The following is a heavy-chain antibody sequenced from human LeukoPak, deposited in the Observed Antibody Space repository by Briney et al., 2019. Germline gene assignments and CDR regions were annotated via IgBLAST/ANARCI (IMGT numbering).Heavy chain of an antibody. V-gene: IGHV3-11*03. CDR2: ITSSGTYT. CDR3: ARSSTLGGKLLKLDP. Sequence: GGSLRLPCAASGFTVSTTYMTWVRQAPGKGLERVSYITSSGTYTSYADSVKGRFTISRDNAKNSLHLQMNSLRAEDTAVYYCARSSTLGGKLLKLDPWGQGTLVTVSS. J-gene: IGHJ5*02. CDR1: GFTVSTTY. D-gene: IGHD3-10*01.